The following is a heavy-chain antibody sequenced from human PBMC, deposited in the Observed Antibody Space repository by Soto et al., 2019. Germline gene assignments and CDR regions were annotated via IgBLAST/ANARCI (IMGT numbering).Heavy chain of an antibody. Sequence: VHLVESGGGLVQPGGSLRLSCAASGFTVTGNYMSWVRQAPGKGLEWVSHIYSGDGTDYADAVKGRFTISRDNSKNTLDLQMNSLRAEDTAVYYCARASIVAATCYFDYWGLGTLVTLS. J-gene: IGHJ4*02. CDR1: GFTVTGNY. CDR3: ARASIVAATCYFDY. D-gene: IGHD6-13*01. V-gene: IGHV3-66*01. CDR2: IYSGDGT.